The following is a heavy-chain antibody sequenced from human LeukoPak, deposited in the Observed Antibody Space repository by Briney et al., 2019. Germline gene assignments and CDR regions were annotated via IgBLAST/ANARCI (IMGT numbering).Heavy chain of an antibody. V-gene: IGHV4-59*01. D-gene: IGHD5-18*01. CDR3: ARIDTAMVIGY. CDR2: IYYSGST. Sequence: PSETLSLTCAVYGGSFSGYYWSWIRQHPGKGLEWIGYIYYSGSTNYNPSLKSRVTISVDTSKNQFSLKLSSVTAADTAVYYCARIDTAMVIGYWGQGTLVTVSS. J-gene: IGHJ4*02. CDR1: GGSFSGYY.